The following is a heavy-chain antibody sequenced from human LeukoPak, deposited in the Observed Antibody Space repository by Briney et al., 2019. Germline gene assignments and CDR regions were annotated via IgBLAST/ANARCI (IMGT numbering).Heavy chain of an antibody. V-gene: IGHV1-18*01. J-gene: IGHJ3*02. CDR1: GYTFTSYG. Sequence: ASVKVSCTASGYTFTSYGISWVRQAPGQGPEWMGWISAYNGNTNYAQKLQGRVTMTTDTSTSTAYMQLRSLRSDDTAVYYCARDIGTDYGDFSDAFDIWGQGTMVTVSS. D-gene: IGHD4-17*01. CDR2: ISAYNGNT. CDR3: ARDIGTDYGDFSDAFDI.